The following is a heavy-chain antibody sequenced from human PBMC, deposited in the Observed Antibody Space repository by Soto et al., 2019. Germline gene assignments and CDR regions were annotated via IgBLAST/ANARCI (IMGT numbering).Heavy chain of an antibody. CDR3: ARVLESDSYGTPDYYYYGMDV. D-gene: IGHD5-18*01. J-gene: IGHJ6*02. Sequence: QVQLQESGPGLVKPSQTLSLTCTVSGGSISSGDYYWSWIRQPPGKGLEWIGYIYYSGSTYYNPSLKSRVTISVDTSKNQFSLKLRSVTAADTAVYYGARVLESDSYGTPDYYYYGMDVWGQGTTVTVSS. CDR2: IYYSGST. CDR1: GGSISSGDYY. V-gene: IGHV4-30-4*01.